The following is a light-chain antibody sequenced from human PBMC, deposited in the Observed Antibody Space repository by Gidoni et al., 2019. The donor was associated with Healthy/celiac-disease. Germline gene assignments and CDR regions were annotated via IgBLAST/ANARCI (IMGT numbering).Light chain of an antibody. CDR3: GTWDSSLSAHV. V-gene: IGLV1-51*01. CDR2: DNN. CDR1: SSNIGNNY. J-gene: IGLJ1*01. Sequence: QSVLTQPPSVSAAPGQKVTISCSGSSSNIGNNYVSWYQQQPGTAPKLLIYDNNKRPSGIPDRFSGSKSGTSATLGITGLQTGDEADYYCGTWDSSLSAHVFGTGTKVTVL.